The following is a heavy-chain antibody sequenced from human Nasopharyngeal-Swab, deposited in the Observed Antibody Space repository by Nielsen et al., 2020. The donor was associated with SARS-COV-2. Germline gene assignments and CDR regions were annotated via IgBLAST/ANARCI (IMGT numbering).Heavy chain of an antibody. CDR3: ARDESWAAGNYFDY. J-gene: IGHJ4*02. CDR1: GGSISSSSYY. Sequence: SETLSLTCTVSGGSISSSSYYWGWIRQPPGKGLEWIGSIYYSGSTYYNPSLKSRVTISVDTSKNQFSLKLSSVTAAGTAVYYCARDESWAAGNYFDYWGQGTLVTVSS. V-gene: IGHV4-39*07. D-gene: IGHD6-13*01. CDR2: IYYSGST.